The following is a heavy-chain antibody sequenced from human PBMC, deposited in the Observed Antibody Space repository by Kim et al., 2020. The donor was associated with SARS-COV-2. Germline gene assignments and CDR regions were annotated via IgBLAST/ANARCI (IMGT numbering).Heavy chain of an antibody. J-gene: IGHJ3*02. V-gene: IGHV3-30*18. CDR3: AKRGGSGWPYDAFDI. Sequence: GGSLRLSCAASGFTFSSYGMHWVRQAPGKGLEWVAVISYDGSNKYYADSVKGRFTISRDNSKNTLYLQMNSLRAEDTAVYYCAKRGGSGWPYDAFDIWGQGTMVTVSS. D-gene: IGHD6-19*01. CDR1: GFTFSSYG. CDR2: ISYDGSNK.